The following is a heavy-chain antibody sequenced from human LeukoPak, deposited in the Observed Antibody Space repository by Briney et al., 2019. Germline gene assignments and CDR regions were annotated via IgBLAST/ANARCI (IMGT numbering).Heavy chain of an antibody. CDR2: ISTYDGNT. CDR3: AKMGASSGYSPIDY. CDR1: GYSFTSYG. D-gene: IGHD3-22*01. Sequence: GASVNVSCKASGYSFTSYGFSWVRQAPGQGLEWMGWISTYDGNTNYAQKFQGRVTMATDSSTSTAYMELTTLRSDDTAVYYCAKMGASSGYSPIDYWGQGTLVTVSS. J-gene: IGHJ4*02. V-gene: IGHV1-18*04.